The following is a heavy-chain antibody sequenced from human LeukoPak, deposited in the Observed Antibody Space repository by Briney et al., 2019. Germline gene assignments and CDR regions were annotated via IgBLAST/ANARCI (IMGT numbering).Heavy chain of an antibody. Sequence: GGSLTLPCAASRCTFSSYRLNGLRQAPGKGLEGVSSISSSSSYIYYADSVKGRFTISRDNAKNTLYLQMNSLRAEDTAVYYCARGIQLWPPGMDVWGQGTTVTVSS. CDR2: ISSSSSYI. D-gene: IGHD5-18*01. V-gene: IGHV3-21*01. CDR1: RCTFSSYR. CDR3: ARGIQLWPPGMDV. J-gene: IGHJ6*02.